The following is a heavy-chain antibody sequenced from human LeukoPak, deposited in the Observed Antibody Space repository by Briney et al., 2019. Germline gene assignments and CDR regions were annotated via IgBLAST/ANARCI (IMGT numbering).Heavy chain of an antibody. Sequence: SVKVSCKASGGTFSSYAISWVRQAPGQGLEWMGGIIPIFGTANYAQKFQGRVTITADESTSTAYMELSSLRSEDTAVYYCATITMMGKNWFDPWGQGTLATVSS. J-gene: IGHJ5*02. D-gene: IGHD3-22*01. CDR1: GGTFSSYA. V-gene: IGHV1-69*13. CDR3: ATITMMGKNWFDP. CDR2: IIPIFGTA.